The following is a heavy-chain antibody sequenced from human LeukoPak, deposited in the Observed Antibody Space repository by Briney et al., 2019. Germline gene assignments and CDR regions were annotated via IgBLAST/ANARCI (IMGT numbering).Heavy chain of an antibody. CDR1: GGSISSSSYY. Sequence: PSETLSLTCTVSGGSISSSSYYWGWIRQPPGKGLEWIGSIYYSGSTYYNPSLKSRVTISVDTSKNQFSLKLSSVTAADTAVYYCARSEGIAAAGTDYFDYWGQGTLVTVSS. CDR3: ARSEGIAAAGTDYFDY. V-gene: IGHV4-39*07. D-gene: IGHD6-13*01. J-gene: IGHJ4*02. CDR2: IYYSGST.